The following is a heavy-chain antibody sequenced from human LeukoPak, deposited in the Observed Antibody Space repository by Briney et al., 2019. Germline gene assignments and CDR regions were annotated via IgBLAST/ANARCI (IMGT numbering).Heavy chain of an antibody. CDR1: GGSFSGYH. D-gene: IGHD3-10*01. CDR2: IDPYGGS. J-gene: IGHJ6*03. V-gene: IGHV4-34*01. CDR3: ARHVSGRWFGEDYPYYADV. Sequence: SETLSLTGAVYGGSFSGYHWSWIRQSLGKGLEWIGEIDPYGGSNYNPYLKSRVTISVDTSKSQFSLKLNSVTAADTALYYCARHVSGRWFGEDYPYYADVWGPGTAVTISS.